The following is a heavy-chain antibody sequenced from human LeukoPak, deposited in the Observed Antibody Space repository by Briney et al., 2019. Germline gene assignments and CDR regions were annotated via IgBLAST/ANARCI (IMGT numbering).Heavy chain of an antibody. D-gene: IGHD2-2*01. CDR2: ISGSGGST. CDR1: GFTFSSYA. J-gene: IGHJ4*02. Sequence: GGSLRLSCAASGFTFSSYAMSWVRQAPGKGLEWVSAISGSGGSTYYADSVKGRFTISRDNSKNTLYLQMNSLRAEDTAVYYCARDRSSTDDYFDYWGQGTLVTVSS. CDR3: ARDRSSTDDYFDY. V-gene: IGHV3-23*01.